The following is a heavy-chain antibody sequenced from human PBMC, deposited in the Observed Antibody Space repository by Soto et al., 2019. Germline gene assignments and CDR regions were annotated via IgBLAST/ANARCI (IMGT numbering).Heavy chain of an antibody. Sequence: TLSLTCTVSGGSISSGDYYWSWIRQPPGKGLEWIGYIYYSGSTYYNPSLKSRVTISVDTSKNQFSLKLSSVTAADAAVYYCARDSGNILLWFGELPHSQYGMDVWGQGTTVTVSS. CDR1: GGSISSGDYY. J-gene: IGHJ6*02. D-gene: IGHD3-10*01. V-gene: IGHV4-30-4*01. CDR2: IYYSGST. CDR3: ARDSGNILLWFGELPHSQYGMDV.